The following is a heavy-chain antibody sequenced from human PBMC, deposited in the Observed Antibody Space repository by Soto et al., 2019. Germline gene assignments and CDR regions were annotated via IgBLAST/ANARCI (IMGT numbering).Heavy chain of an antibody. D-gene: IGHD4-4*01. J-gene: IGHJ4*02. V-gene: IGHV1-18*01. CDR2: INGYNGNT. CDR1: GYTFINYG. CDR3: ARRDSPVQFDY. Sequence: QVQLVQSGAEMRKPGASVKVSCKTSGYTFINYGISWVRQAPGQGLAWMGWINGYNGNTNYAQNFQGRVAMTTDTSTSTVYMELRNLRSDDTAVYYCARRDSPVQFDYWGQGTLVTVSS.